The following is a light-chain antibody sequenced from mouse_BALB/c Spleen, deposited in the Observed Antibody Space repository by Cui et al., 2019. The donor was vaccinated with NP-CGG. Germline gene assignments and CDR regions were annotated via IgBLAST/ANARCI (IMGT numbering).Light chain of an antibody. Sequence: QAVLTKEHALTTSPGETVTLTCSSSTGAVTSNNYANWVQEKPDHLFTGLIGGTNNRAPGVPARFSGSLIGDKAALTITGAQTEDEAIYFCGLWYNNHWVFGGGTKLTVL. CDR3: GLWYNNHWV. V-gene: IGLV1*01. CDR2: GTN. CDR1: TGAVTSNNY. J-gene: IGLJ1*01.